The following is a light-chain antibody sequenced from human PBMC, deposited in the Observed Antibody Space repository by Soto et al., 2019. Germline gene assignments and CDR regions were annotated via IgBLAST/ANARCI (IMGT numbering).Light chain of an antibody. V-gene: IGKV1-5*03. CDR1: QSISSW. CDR3: QQYNSYQRT. Sequence: DIQMTQSPSTLSASVGDRVNITCRASQSISSWLAWYQQKPGKAPKLLIYKASSLESGDPSRFSGSGSGTEFTLTISSLQPDDFATYYCQQYNSYQRTFGQGTKVEIK. CDR2: KAS. J-gene: IGKJ1*01.